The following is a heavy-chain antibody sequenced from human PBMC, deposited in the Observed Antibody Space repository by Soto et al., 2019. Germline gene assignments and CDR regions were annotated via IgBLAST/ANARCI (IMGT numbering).Heavy chain of an antibody. CDR1: GGSFSGYY. J-gene: IGHJ4*02. CDR2: INHSGST. D-gene: IGHD2-8*02. V-gene: IGHV4-34*01. CDR3: ARDKITGLFDY. Sequence: QVQLQQWGAGLLKPSETLSLTCAVYGGSFSGYYWTWIRQPPGTGLEWIGEINHSGSTNYNPSLKSRVPISVDTYKNQFSLKLTSVTAADTAVYYCARDKITGLFDYWGQGTLVTVSS.